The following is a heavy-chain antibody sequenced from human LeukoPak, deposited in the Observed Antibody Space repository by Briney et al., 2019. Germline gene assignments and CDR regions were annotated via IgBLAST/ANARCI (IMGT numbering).Heavy chain of an antibody. V-gene: IGHV3-9*01. D-gene: IGHD3-9*01. CDR1: GFSFGDYA. Sequence: GGSLRLSCTASGFSFGDYAMHWVRQAPGKGLEWVSGISWNSGSIGYADSVKGRFTISRDNAKNSLYLQMNSLRAEDTALYYCAKDIILSEGHDILTGYPDYWGQGTLVTVSS. CDR3: AKDIILSEGHDILTGYPDY. J-gene: IGHJ4*02. CDR2: ISWNSGSI.